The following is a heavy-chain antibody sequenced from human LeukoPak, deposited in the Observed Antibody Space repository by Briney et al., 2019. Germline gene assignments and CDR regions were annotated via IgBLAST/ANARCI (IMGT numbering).Heavy chain of an antibody. J-gene: IGHJ4*02. CDR1: GFTFSTYA. V-gene: IGHV3-23*01. Sequence: RGSLRLSCAASGFTFSTYAMSWVRQAPGKGLEWVSSISGSGSSTYYADSVKDRFTISRDSSKNTIYLQMNSLRAEDTAVFYCAKSGGGTTKNKYYFDYWGQGTLVTVSS. D-gene: IGHD3-10*01. CDR3: AKSGGGTTKNKYYFDY. CDR2: ISGSGSST.